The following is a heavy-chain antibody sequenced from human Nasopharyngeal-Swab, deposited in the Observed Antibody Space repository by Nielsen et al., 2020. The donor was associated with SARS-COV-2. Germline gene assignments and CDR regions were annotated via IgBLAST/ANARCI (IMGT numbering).Heavy chain of an antibody. V-gene: IGHV1-69*13. D-gene: IGHD2-15*01. CDR1: GGTFSSYA. Sequence: SVKVPCKASGGTFSSYAISWVRQAPGQGLEWMGGIIPIFGTANYARRFQGRVTITADESTSTAYMELSSLRSDDTAVYYCATDRRWNYYYGMEVWGQGTTVTVSS. CDR2: IIPIFGTA. J-gene: IGHJ6*02. CDR3: ATDRRWNYYYGMEV.